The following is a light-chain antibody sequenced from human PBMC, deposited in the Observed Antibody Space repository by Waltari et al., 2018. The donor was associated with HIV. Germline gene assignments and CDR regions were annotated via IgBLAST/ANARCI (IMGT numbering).Light chain of an antibody. CDR3: AAWDDSLNGLWV. J-gene: IGLJ3*02. CDR1: RSNFGSNT. V-gene: IGLV1-44*01. CDR2: SNI. Sequence: QSVLTQPPSASGTPGQRVPISCYGRRSNFGSNTVNWYQQLPGTAPKLLIYSNIQRPSGVPDRFSGSKSGTSASLAISGLQSDDEADYYCAAWDDSLNGLWVFGGGTKLTVL.